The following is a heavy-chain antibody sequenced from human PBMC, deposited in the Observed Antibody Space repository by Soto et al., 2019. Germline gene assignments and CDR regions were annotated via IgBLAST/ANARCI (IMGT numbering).Heavy chain of an antibody. D-gene: IGHD3-3*01. CDR2: IYPGDSDT. CDR3: ARRRSHPNFRFLAMGMDV. CDR1: GYSFTSYW. V-gene: IGHV5-51*01. Sequence: LGESLKISCKGSGYSFTSYWIGWVRQMPGKGLEWMGIIYPGDSDTRYSPSFQGQVTISADKSISTAYLQWSSLKASDTAMYYCARRRSHPNFRFLAMGMDVWGQGTTVTVSS. J-gene: IGHJ6*02.